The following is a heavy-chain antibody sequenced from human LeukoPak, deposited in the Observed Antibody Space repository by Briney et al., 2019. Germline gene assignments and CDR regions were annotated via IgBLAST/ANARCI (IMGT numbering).Heavy chain of an antibody. V-gene: IGHV4-59*01. CDR3: ARVGDGYNYFPYYYMDF. CDR1: GGSISSYY. D-gene: IGHD5-24*01. CDR2: IHYRGST. Sequence: SETLSLTCIVSGGSISSYYWSWIRQPPGKGLEWIGNIHYRGSTNYNPSLNSRVIMSVDTTNNQFSLRLSSVTAADTAIYYCARVGDGYNYFPYYYMDFWGKGTTVIVSS. J-gene: IGHJ6*03.